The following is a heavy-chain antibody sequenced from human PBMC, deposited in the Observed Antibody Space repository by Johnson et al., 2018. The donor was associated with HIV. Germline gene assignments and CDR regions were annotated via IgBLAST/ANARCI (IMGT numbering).Heavy chain of an antibody. D-gene: IGHD2-21*02. CDR2: ISYDGSNK. J-gene: IGHJ3*02. CDR3: AKDLVVVTARGAFDI. V-gene: IGHV3-30-3*02. CDR1: GFTFSSYA. Sequence: QVQLVESGGGVVQPGRSLRLSCAASGFTFSSYAMYWVRQAPGKGLEWVAFISYDGSNKYYADSVKGRFTISRDNSKNTLYLQMNSLRAEDTAVYYCAKDLVVVTARGAFDIWGQGTMVTVSS.